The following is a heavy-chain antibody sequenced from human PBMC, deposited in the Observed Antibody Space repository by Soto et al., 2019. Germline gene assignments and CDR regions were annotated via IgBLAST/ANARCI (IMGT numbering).Heavy chain of an antibody. V-gene: IGHV3-15*07. CDR1: GFTFSNAW. J-gene: IGHJ6*02. CDR3: TTDLYYDFWSGYPSDYYYYGMDV. Sequence: GGSLRLSCAASGFTFSNAWMNWVRQAPGKGLEWVGRIKSKTDGGTTDYAAPVKGRFTISRDDSKNTLYLQMNSLKTEDTAVYYCTTDLYYDFWSGYPSDYYYYGMDVWGQGTTVTVSS. D-gene: IGHD3-3*01. CDR2: IKSKTDGGTT.